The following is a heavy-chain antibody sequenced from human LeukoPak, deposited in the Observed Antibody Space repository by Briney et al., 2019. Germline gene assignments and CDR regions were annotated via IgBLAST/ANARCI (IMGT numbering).Heavy chain of an antibody. CDR3: ARDKGLQQWLVSEFDY. J-gene: IGHJ4*02. CDR2: ISSSSSYI. D-gene: IGHD6-19*01. Sequence: PGGSLRLSCAASGFTFSSYSMNWVRQAPGKGLEWVSSISSSSSYIYYADSVKGRFTISRDNAKNSLYLQMNSLRAEDTAVYYCARDKGLQQWLVSEFDYWGQGTLVTVSS. CDR1: GFTFSSYS. V-gene: IGHV3-21*01.